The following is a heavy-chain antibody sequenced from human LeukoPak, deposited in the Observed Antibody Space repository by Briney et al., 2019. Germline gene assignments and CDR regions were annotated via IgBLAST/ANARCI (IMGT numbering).Heavy chain of an antibody. CDR1: GGSISSGSYY. D-gene: IGHD3-16*01. J-gene: IGHJ3*02. V-gene: IGHV4-39*01. Sequence: SETLSLTCTVSGGSISSGSYYWAWIRQPPGRGVEWIGSAYHSGSTYNNPSLKSRVTISVDTSKNQFSLKLRSVTAADTAVYYCARRRMGSADPFDIWGQGTMVTVSS. CDR2: AYHSGST. CDR3: ARRRMGSADPFDI.